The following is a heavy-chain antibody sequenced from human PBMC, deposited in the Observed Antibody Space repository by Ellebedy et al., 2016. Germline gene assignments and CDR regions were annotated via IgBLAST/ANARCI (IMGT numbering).Heavy chain of an antibody. CDR1: GGSIRSSNW. J-gene: IGHJ4*02. CDR2: IYHSGST. CDR3: ARGVSGVGFDY. D-gene: IGHD6-19*01. V-gene: IGHV4-4*02. Sequence: SETLSLTCAVFGGSIRSSNWWSWVRQPPGKGLEWIGEIYHSGSTNYNPSLKSRVTISVDKSKNQFSLKLTSVTAADTAVYYCARGVSGVGFDYWGQGTLVTVSS.